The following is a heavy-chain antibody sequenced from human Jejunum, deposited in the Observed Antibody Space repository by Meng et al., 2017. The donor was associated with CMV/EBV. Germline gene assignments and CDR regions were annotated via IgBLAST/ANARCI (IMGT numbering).Heavy chain of an antibody. D-gene: IGHD2-2*02. J-gene: IGHJ4*02. CDR3: VRGRCTRTSCYKGAFDF. CDR2: KSPTESS. CDR1: SIRNLNW. V-gene: IGHV4-4*02. Sequence: SIRNLNWWSWVRQSPGQGLEWLGEKSPTESSNYNPSLKNRVTISVDRSKNQFSLKLTSVTAADTAVYYCVRGRCTRTSCYKGAFDFWSQGTLVTVSS.